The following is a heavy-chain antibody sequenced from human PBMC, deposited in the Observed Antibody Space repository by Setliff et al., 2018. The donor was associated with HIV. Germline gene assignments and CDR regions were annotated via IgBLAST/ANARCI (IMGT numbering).Heavy chain of an antibody. CDR3: ARWCAAAGCYPAIYHLDS. CDR2: IDTDNGYR. J-gene: IGHJ4*02. D-gene: IGHD2-2*01. V-gene: IGHV1-3*04. CDR1: GYTFTTYY. Sequence: ASVKVSCKASGYTFTTYYIHWVRQAPGQGLEWMGRIDTDNGYRRYSPKLQGRVTITKDTSANTAYMELRGLRSEDTAVYYCARWCAAAGCYPAIYHLDSWGQGTLVTVSS.